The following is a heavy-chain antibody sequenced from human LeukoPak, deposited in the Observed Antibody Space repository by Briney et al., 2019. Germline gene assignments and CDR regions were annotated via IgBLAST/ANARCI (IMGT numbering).Heavy chain of an antibody. CDR3: ASLIGWERDSY. CDR1: GFTFSNYS. J-gene: IGHJ4*02. CDR2: ISSSSSYI. V-gene: IGHV3-21*01. D-gene: IGHD3-16*01. Sequence: GGSLRLSCAASGFTFSNYSMNWVRQAPGKGLEWVSSISSSSSYIYYADSVKGRFTISRDNAKNSLYLQMNSLRAEDTAVYYCASLIGWERDSYWGQGTLVTVSS.